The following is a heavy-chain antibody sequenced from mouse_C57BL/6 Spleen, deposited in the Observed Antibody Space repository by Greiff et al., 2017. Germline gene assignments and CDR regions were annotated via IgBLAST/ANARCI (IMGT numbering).Heavy chain of an antibody. CDR3: ARGGFITTASRYFDY. D-gene: IGHD1-1*01. V-gene: IGHV1-9*01. J-gene: IGHJ2*01. CDR2: ILPGSGST. Sequence: VQLKQSGAELMKPGASVKLSCKATGYTFTGYWIEWVKQRPGHGLEWIGEILPGSGSTNYNEKFKGKATFTADTSSNTAYMQLSSLTTEDSAIYYCARGGFITTASRYFDYWGQGTTLTVSS. CDR1: GYTFTGYW.